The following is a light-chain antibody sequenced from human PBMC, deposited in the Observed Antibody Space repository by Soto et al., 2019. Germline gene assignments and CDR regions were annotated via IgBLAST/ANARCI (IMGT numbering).Light chain of an antibody. CDR2: GAS. J-gene: IGKJ1*01. V-gene: IGKV1-5*01. CDR1: QSLYTW. CDR3: HQYAEYCT. Sequence: DIQLTQSPPTLSASVGDRVIITCRASQSLYTWLAWYQQKPGKAPKLLIFGASALESGVPSRFNGSGSATEFTLTINNLQPEDSATYYCHQYAEYCTFGQGTKLEI.